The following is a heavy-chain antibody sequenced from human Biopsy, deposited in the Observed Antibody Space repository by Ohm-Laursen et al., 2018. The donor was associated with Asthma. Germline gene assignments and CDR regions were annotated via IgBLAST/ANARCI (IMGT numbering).Heavy chain of an antibody. CDR1: GYTFTDYS. Sequence: SVKASCKASGYTFTDYSIHWVRQAPGQGLEWMGRINPNSGDTKYAQRFQGRVTVTRDRSISTAYMELSRLRSDDTAVYYCARDRGYCSGGTCPSWFDPWGQGTLVIVSS. D-gene: IGHD2-15*01. J-gene: IGHJ5*02. V-gene: IGHV1-2*06. CDR3: ARDRGYCSGGTCPSWFDP. CDR2: INPNSGDT.